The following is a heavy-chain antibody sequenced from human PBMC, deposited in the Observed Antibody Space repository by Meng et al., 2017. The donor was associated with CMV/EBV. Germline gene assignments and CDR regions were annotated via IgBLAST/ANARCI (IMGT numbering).Heavy chain of an antibody. V-gene: IGHV4-34*02. CDR1: GGSFSGYY. CDR3: ARGSRRLPRFNWFDP. CDR2: INHSGST. D-gene: IGHD3-3*01. Sequence: GQLRQWVPGLLKPSETLSLTCAVYGGSFSGYYGSWIRQPPGKGLEWIGEINHSGSTNYNPSLKSRVTISVDTSKNQFSLKLSSVTAADTAVYYCARGSRRLPRFNWFDPWGQGTLVTVSS. J-gene: IGHJ5*02.